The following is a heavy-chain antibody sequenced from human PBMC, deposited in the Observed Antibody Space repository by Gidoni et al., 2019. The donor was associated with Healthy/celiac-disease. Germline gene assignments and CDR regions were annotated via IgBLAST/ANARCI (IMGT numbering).Heavy chain of an antibody. J-gene: IGHJ4*02. V-gene: IGHV3-30*18. CDR3: AKDCSTMTTADY. CDR2: ISYDGSNK. CDR1: GFTFSSYG. D-gene: IGHD3-22*01. Sequence: QVQLVESGGGVVQPGRSLRLSCAASGFTFSSYGMHWVRQAPGKGLEWVAVISYDGSNKYYADSVKGRFTISRDNSKNTLYLQMNSLRAEDTAVYYCAKDCSTMTTADYWGQGTLVTVSS.